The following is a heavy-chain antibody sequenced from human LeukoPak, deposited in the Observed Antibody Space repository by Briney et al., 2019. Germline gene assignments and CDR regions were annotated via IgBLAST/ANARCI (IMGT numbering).Heavy chain of an antibody. V-gene: IGHV1-2*02. CDR1: GYTFTGYY. D-gene: IGHD3-10*01. J-gene: IGHJ4*02. CDR2: INPNSGGT. CDR3: ARAARHRATPYYFDY. Sequence: EASVKVSCKASGYTFTGYYMHWVRQAPGQGLEWMGWINPNSGGTNYAQKFQGRVTMTRDTSISTAYMELRSLRSDDTAVYYCARAARHRATPYYFDYWGQGTLVTVSS.